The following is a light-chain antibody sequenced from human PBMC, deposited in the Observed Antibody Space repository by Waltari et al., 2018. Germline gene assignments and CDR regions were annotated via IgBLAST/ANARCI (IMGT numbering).Light chain of an antibody. CDR1: QSVLYSSNNKNY. CDR3: QQYYGSPPWT. J-gene: IGKJ1*01. Sequence: DIVMTQSPDSLAVSRGERATINCKSSQSVLYSSNNKNYLAWYQQKPGQPPKLLIYWASNRESGVPDRFSGSGSGTDFTLTISSLQAEDVAVYYCQQYYGSPPWTFGQGTKVEIK. V-gene: IGKV4-1*01. CDR2: WAS.